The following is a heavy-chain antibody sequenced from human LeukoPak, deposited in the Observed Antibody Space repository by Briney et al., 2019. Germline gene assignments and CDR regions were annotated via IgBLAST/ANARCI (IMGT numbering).Heavy chain of an antibody. V-gene: IGHV3-23*01. J-gene: IGHJ4*02. CDR2: ISGSGDGT. D-gene: IGHD4-23*01. CDR3: AKDIGGNYYFDY. CDR1: GFTFSSYA. Sequence: GGSLRLSCVASGFTFSSYAMSWVRQAPGKGLEWVSAISGSGDGTYYADSVKGRFTISRDNSKNTLYLQMNSLGAEDTAVYHCAKDIGGNYYFDYWGQGSLVTVSS.